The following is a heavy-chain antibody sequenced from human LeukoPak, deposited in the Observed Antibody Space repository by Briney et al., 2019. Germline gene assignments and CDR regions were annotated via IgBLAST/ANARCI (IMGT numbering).Heavy chain of an antibody. CDR3: ARSYYGSGTSYGMDV. V-gene: IGHV3-7*01. Sequence: GGSLRLSCAVSGFTFSRHWMSWVRQAPGKGLEWLANIKQDGSEKYYVDSVEGRFTISRDNAKNSLCLQMNSLRAEDTAVYYCARSYYGSGTSYGMDVWGQGTTVTVSS. D-gene: IGHD3-10*01. J-gene: IGHJ6*02. CDR2: IKQDGSEK. CDR1: GFTFSRHW.